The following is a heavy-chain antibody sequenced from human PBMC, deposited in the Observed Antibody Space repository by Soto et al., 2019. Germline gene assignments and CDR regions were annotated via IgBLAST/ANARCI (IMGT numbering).Heavy chain of an antibody. D-gene: IGHD3-3*01. V-gene: IGHV4-39*07. J-gene: IGHJ6*03. CDR2: IYYSGST. CDR1: GGSINSFIYY. CDR3: ARERLPITIFGVVTTLYHGYMEV. Sequence: SETLSLTCTVSGGSINSFIYYWGWIRQPPGKGLEWIGSIYYSGSTYYNPSLKSRVTISVDTSKNQFSLKLSSVTAADTAVYYCARERLPITIFGVVTTLYHGYMEVWGKGTTVTVSS.